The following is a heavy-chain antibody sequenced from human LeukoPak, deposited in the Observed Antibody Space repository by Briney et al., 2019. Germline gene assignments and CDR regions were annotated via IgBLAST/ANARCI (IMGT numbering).Heavy chain of an antibody. CDR1: GYTFASYG. D-gene: IGHD4-11*01. CDR3: AGWRLQSLIRWFDP. CDR2: ISAYNGNT. V-gene: IGHV1-18*01. J-gene: IGHJ5*02. Sequence: ASVKVSCKASGYTFASYGISWVRRAPGQGLEWMGWISAYNGNTNYAQKLQGRVTMTTDTSTSTAYMELRSLRSDDTAVYYCAGWRLQSLIRWFDPWGQGTLVTVSS.